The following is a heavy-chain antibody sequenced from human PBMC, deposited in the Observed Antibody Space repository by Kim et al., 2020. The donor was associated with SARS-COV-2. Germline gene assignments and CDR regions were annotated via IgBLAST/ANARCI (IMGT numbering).Heavy chain of an antibody. CDR3: ARGLWDRTTGTYYFDY. CDR1: GGTFSSYA. V-gene: IGHV1-69*13. Sequence: SVKVSCKASGGTFSSYAISWVRQAPGQGLEWMGGIIPIFGTANYAQKFQGRVTITADESTSTAYMELSSLRSEDTAVYYCARGLWDRTTGTYYFDYWGQGTLVTVSS. J-gene: IGHJ4*02. CDR2: IIPIFGTA. D-gene: IGHD1-7*01.